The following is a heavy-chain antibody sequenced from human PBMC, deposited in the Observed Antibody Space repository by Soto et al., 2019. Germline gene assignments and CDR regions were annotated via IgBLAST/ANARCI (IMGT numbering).Heavy chain of an antibody. CDR1: GGTFSSYA. D-gene: IGHD3-22*01. V-gene: IGHV1-69*13. CDR2: IIPIFGTA. Sequence: SVKVSCKASGGTFSSYAISWVRQAPGQGLEWMGGIIPIFGTANYAQKFQGRVTITADESTSTAYMELSSLRSEDTAVYYCARGGNYYDSSGPWAFDIWGQGTMVTVSS. CDR3: ARGGNYYDSSGPWAFDI. J-gene: IGHJ3*02.